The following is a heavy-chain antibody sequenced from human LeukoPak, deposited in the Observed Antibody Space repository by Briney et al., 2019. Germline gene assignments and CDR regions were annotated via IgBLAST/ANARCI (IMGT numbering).Heavy chain of an antibody. D-gene: IGHD3-10*01. J-gene: IGHJ4*02. CDR2: ISGSGGST. Sequence: GGSLGLSCAASGFTFSSYAMSWVRQAPGKGLEWVSAISGSGGSTYYADSVKGRFTISRDNSKNTLYLQMDSLRAEDTAVYYCAQFGGLVRGVIANFDYWGQGTLVTVSS. V-gene: IGHV3-23*01. CDR1: GFTFSSYA. CDR3: AQFGGLVRGVIANFDY.